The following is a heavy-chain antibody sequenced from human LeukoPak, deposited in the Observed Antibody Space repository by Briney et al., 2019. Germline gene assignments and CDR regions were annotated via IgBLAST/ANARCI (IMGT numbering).Heavy chain of an antibody. D-gene: IGHD3-22*01. J-gene: IGHJ4*02. Sequence: SETLSLTCTVSGGSISSYYWSWIRQPPGKGLEWIGYIYYSGSTNYNPSLKSRVTISVDTSKNQFSLKLSSVTAADTAVYYCASTGYYYDSSGPPDYWGQGTLVTVSS. V-gene: IGHV4-59*12. CDR2: IYYSGST. CDR1: GGSISSYY. CDR3: ASTGYYYDSSGPPDY.